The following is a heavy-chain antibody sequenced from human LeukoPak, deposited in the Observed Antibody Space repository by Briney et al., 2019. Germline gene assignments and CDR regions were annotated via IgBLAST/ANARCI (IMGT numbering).Heavy chain of an antibody. CDR3: ARDLSTLIAATGICYFDH. J-gene: IGHJ4*02. CDR2: ISGYNGNT. V-gene: IGHV1-18*01. CDR1: GYSFTSYG. D-gene: IGHD6-13*01. Sequence: ASVKVSCKASGYSFTSYGMSWVRQAPGQGLEWMGWISGYNGNTNYARKLQGRVTLTTDTSTSTAYMEVRSLRYDDTAVYYCARDLSTLIAATGICYFDHWGQGTLVTVSS.